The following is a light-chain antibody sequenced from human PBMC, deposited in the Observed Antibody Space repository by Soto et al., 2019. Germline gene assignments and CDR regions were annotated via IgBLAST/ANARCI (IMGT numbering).Light chain of an antibody. J-gene: IGKJ2*01. CDR3: QQTDSAPYT. Sequence: DIQMTQSPTSLSASVGDRVTITCRASQSINTYLNWYHQRPGKAPKLLVYAASTLQSRVPSRFSGSGSGTEFTLTISSLQPEDFAIYYCQQTDSAPYTFGQGTKLEIK. V-gene: IGKV1-39*01. CDR2: AAS. CDR1: QSINTY.